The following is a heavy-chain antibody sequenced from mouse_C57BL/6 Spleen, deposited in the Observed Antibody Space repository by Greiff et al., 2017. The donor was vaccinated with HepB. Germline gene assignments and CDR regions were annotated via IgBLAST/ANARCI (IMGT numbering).Heavy chain of an antibody. CDR3: AIIPRGSNWYFDV. Sequence: DVHLVESGGGLVKPGGSLKLSCAASGFTFSSYTMSWVRQTPEKRLEWVATISGGGGNTYYPDSVKGRFTISRDNAKNTLYLQMSSLRSEDTALYYCAIIPRGSNWYFDVWGTGTTVTVSS. J-gene: IGHJ1*03. CDR1: GFTFSSYT. V-gene: IGHV5-9*01. CDR2: ISGGGGNT.